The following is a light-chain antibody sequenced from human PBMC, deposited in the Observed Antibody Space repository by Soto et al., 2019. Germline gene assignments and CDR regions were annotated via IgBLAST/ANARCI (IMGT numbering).Light chain of an antibody. Sequence: QSALTQPASVSGSPGQSITIPCTGTSNDIGGYNYVSWYQQFPGKAPKLIIYDVTNRPSGVSFRFSGSKSGNTASLTISGLQAEDEAGYNCSSYSSTSTRRLFGAWTKVTVL. CDR2: DVT. J-gene: IGLJ1*01. CDR3: SSYSSTSTRRL. CDR1: SNDIGGYNY. V-gene: IGLV2-14*03.